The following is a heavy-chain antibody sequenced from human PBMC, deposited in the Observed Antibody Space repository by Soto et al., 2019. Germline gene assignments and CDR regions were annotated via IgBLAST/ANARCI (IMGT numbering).Heavy chain of an antibody. J-gene: IGHJ4*02. CDR1: GYTFTSYY. Sequence: ASVKVSCKASGYTFTSYYMHWVRQAPGQGLEWMGIINPSGGSASYAQKFQGRVTMTRDASTSTVYMELSSLRSEDTALYYCARVYTTSWYFFDYWGQGTLVTVSS. CDR2: INPSGGSA. V-gene: IGHV1-46*03. CDR3: ARVYTTSWYFFDY. D-gene: IGHD6-13*01.